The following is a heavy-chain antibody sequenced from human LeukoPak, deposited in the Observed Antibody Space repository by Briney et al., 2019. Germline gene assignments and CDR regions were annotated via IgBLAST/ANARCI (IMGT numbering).Heavy chain of an antibody. J-gene: IGHJ3*02. V-gene: IGHV5-51*01. D-gene: IGHD3-22*01. CDR3: ARRGPYYYDSSGSAFDI. Sequence: GESLKISCKGSGYSFTSYWIGWVRQMPGKGLEWMGIIYPGDSDARYSPSFQGQVTISADKSISTAYLQWSSLKASDTAMYYCARRGPYYYDSSGSAFDIWSQGTMVTVSS. CDR1: GYSFTSYW. CDR2: IYPGDSDA.